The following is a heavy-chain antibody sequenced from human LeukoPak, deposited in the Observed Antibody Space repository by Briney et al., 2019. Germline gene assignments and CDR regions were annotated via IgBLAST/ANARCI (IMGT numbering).Heavy chain of an antibody. CDR3: ARDVAGARSY. CDR2: IDTDGRTT. Sequence: GGSLRLSCAASGYTFSSFWMHWVRQAPGKGLVWVSRIDTDGRTTNYADSVKGRFTIYRDNVQNTLYLQMNSLTAEDTAVYYCARDVAGARSYLGQGALVTVSS. J-gene: IGHJ4*02. D-gene: IGHD3-10*01. V-gene: IGHV3-74*01. CDR1: GYTFSSFW.